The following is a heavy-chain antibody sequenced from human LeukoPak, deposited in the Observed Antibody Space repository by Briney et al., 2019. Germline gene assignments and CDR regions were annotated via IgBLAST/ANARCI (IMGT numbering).Heavy chain of an antibody. J-gene: IGHJ4*02. CDR3: AKEAYGEGGFDY. CDR1: GFTFNNYA. V-gene: IGHV3-23*01. CDR2: ICGSGDIT. D-gene: IGHD4-17*01. Sequence: GGSLRLSCAASGFTFNNYAMTWVRQAPGKGLEWVSGICGSGDITYYADSVKGRFTISRDNSKNTLYLQMNSLRAEDTAVYYCAKEAYGEGGFDYWGQGTLVTVSS.